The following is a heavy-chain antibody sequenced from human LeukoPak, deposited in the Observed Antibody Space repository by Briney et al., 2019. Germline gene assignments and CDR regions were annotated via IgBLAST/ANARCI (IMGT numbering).Heavy chain of an antibody. J-gene: IGHJ6*02. CDR3: ARDVLFMVAGYINYYGMDV. CDR1: GHTFTSYG. D-gene: IGHD1-1*01. V-gene: IGHV1-18*01. CDR2: ISAYNGNT. Sequence: ASVKVSCKASGHTFTSYGISWVRRAPGQGLEWMGWISAYNGNTNYAQKLQGRVTMTTDTSTSTAYMELRSLRSDDTAVYYCARDVLFMVAGYINYYGMDVWGQGTTVTVSS.